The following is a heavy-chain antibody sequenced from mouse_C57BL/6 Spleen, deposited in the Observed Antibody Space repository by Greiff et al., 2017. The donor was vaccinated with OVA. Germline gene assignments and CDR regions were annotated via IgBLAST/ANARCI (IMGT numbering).Heavy chain of an antibody. J-gene: IGHJ2*01. V-gene: IGHV1-50*01. Sequence: QVQLQQPGAELVKPGASVKLSCKASGYTFTSYWMQWVKQRPGQGLEWIGEIDPSDSYTNYNQKFKGKATLTVDTSSSTAYMQHSSLTSEDSAVYYCARSSSSLYYFDYWGQGTTLTVSS. CDR3: ARSSSSLYYFDY. CDR1: GYTFTSYW. CDR2: IDPSDSYT. D-gene: IGHD1-1*01.